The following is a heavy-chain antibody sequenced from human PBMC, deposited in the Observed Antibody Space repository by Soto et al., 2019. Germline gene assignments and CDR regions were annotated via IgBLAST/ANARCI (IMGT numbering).Heavy chain of an antibody. CDR3: ARTPCSGGSCYLGAEYFQH. Sequence: GGSLRLSCAASGFTFSSYSMNWVRQAPGKGLEWVSYISSSSSTIYYADSVKGRFTISRDNAKNSLYLQMNSLRAEDTAVYYCARTPCSGGSCYLGAEYFQHWGQGTLVTVSS. CDR1: GFTFSSYS. J-gene: IGHJ1*01. V-gene: IGHV3-48*01. CDR2: ISSSSSTI. D-gene: IGHD2-15*01.